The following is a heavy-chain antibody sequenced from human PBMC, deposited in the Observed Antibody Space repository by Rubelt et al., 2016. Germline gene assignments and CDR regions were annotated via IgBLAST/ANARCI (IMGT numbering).Heavy chain of an antibody. CDR1: GYTFTNYG. Sequence: QVQLVQSGAEVKKPGASVTVSCKASGYTFTNYGISWVRQAPGQGLEWMGWISAYNGNTNHAQKAQGKGTMTTDTSTSTAYMELRSLRSDDTAVYYCARVGALAARKIYYFDYWGQGTLVTVSS. D-gene: IGHD6-6*01. CDR2: ISAYNGNT. J-gene: IGHJ4*02. V-gene: IGHV1-18*01. CDR3: ARVGALAARKIYYFDY.